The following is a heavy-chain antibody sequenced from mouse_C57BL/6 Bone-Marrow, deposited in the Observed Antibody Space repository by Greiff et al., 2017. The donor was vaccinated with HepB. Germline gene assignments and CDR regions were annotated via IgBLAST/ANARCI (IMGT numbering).Heavy chain of an antibody. J-gene: IGHJ1*03. CDR1: GYTFTSYW. D-gene: IGHD6-1*01. V-gene: IGHV1-52*01. Sequence: QVQLQQPGAELVRPGSSVKLSCKASGYTFTSYWMHWVQQRPIQGLEWIGNIDPSDSETHYNQKFKDKATLTVDKSSSTAYMQLSSLTSEDSAVYYCARALWAYWYFDVWGTGTTVTVSS. CDR3: ARALWAYWYFDV. CDR2: IDPSDSET.